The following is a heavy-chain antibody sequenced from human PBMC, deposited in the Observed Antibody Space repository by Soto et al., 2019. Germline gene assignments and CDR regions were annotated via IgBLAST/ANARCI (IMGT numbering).Heavy chain of an antibody. CDR1: GYTFTGYY. CDR2: INPNSGGT. J-gene: IGHJ6*02. V-gene: IGHV1-2*02. D-gene: IGHD1-20*01. CDR3: AIAGITGTPYYYYGMEV. Sequence: ASVKVSCKASGYTFTGYYMHWVRQAPGQGLEWMGWINPNSGGTNYAQKFQGRVTMTRDTSISTAYMELSRLRSDDTAVYYCAIAGITGTPYYYYGMEVWGQGTTVTVSS.